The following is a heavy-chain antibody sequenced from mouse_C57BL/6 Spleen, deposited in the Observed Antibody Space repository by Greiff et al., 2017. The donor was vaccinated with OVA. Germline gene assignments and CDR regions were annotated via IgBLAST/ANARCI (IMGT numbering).Heavy chain of an antibody. CDR1: GFTFSDYY. J-gene: IGHJ1*03. CDR3: AREGYDPYWYFDV. D-gene: IGHD2-2*01. Sequence: EVKLVESEGGLVQPGSSMKLSCTASGFTFSDYYMAWVRQVPEKGLEWVANINYDGSSTYYLDSLKSRFIISRDNAKNILYLQMSSLKSEDTATYYCAREGYDPYWYFDVWGTGTTVTVSS. V-gene: IGHV5-16*01. CDR2: INYDGSST.